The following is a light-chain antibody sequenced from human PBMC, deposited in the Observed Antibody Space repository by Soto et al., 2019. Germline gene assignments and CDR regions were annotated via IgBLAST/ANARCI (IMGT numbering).Light chain of an antibody. CDR1: QSVNTW. J-gene: IGKJ1*01. Sequence: DIQMTKSPSTLSASVGDRVTITCRASQSVNTWLAWYQQKPGKAPNLLIYHASSLESGVPSRFSGIGSGTEFFLTISSLQPDDFATYYCQQYNTYSSFGQGTKVEIK. CDR2: HAS. V-gene: IGKV1-5*01. CDR3: QQYNTYSS.